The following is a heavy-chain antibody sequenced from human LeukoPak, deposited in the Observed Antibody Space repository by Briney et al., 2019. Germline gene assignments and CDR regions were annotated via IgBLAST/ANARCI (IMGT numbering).Heavy chain of an antibody. CDR1: GGSFSGYY. CDR2: INHSGST. J-gene: IGHJ4*02. V-gene: IGHV4-34*01. CDR3: AREPTGGIAAAGTVDY. Sequence: SETLSLTCAVYGGSFSGYYWSWIRQPPGKGLEWIGEINHSGSTNYNPSLKSRVTISVDTSKNQFSLKLSSVTAADTAVYYCAREPTGGIAAAGTVDYWGQGTLVTVSS. D-gene: IGHD6-13*01.